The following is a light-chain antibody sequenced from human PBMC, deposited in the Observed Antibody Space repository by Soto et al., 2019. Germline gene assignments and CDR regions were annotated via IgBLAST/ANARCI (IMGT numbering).Light chain of an antibody. J-gene: IGKJ1*01. V-gene: IGKV1-5*01. CDR2: DAS. Sequence: DIQMPQSTSTLSASVGDRVTITCRASQSISSWLAWYQQKPGKAPKLLIYDASSLESGVPSRFSGSGSGTEFTLTISSLQPDDFATYYCQHYNNYSPAFGQGTKVDIK. CDR3: QHYNNYSPA. CDR1: QSISSW.